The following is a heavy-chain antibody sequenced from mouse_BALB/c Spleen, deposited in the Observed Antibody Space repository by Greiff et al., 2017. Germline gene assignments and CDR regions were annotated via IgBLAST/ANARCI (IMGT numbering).Heavy chain of an antibody. CDR3: ARDGVYGNYEGYYAMDY. D-gene: IGHD2-1*01. CDR2: IWAGGST. CDR1: GFSLTSYG. J-gene: IGHJ4*01. V-gene: IGHV2-9*02. Sequence: VQLQQSGPGLVAPSQSLSITCPVSGFSLTSYGVPWVRQPPGKGLEWLGVIWAGGSTNYNSALMSRLSISKDNSKSQVFLKMNSLQTDDTAMYYCARDGVYGNYEGYYAMDYWGQGTSVTVSS.